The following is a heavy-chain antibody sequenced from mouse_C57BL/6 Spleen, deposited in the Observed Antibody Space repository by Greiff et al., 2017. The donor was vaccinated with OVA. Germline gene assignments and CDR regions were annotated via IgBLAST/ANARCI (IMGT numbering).Heavy chain of an antibody. Sequence: VQLQQPGAELVRPGSSVKLSCKASGYTFTSYWMHWVKQRPIQGLEWIGNIDPSDSEPHYNQKFKDKATLTVDKSSSTAYMQLSSLTSEDSAVYYGARAGGYPDYWGQGTTLTVSS. V-gene: IGHV1-52*01. CDR1: GYTFTSYW. CDR3: ARAGGYPDY. D-gene: IGHD2-2*01. J-gene: IGHJ2*01. CDR2: IDPSDSEP.